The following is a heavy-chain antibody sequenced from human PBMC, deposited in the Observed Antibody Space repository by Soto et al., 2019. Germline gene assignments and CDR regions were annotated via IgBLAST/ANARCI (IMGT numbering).Heavy chain of an antibody. J-gene: IGHJ6*02. Sequence: GGSLRLSCAASRFTFSSYGLSWVRQAPGKGLEWVSTVSGDGGRTYYADSVKGRFTISRDNSKNTLYLQMNSLRAGDTAVYYCARLLNDIVVVPAAIFYYYAMDVWGPGTPVTAP. CDR1: RFTFSSYG. D-gene: IGHD2-2*01. CDR2: VSGDGGRT. V-gene: IGHV3-23*01. CDR3: ARLLNDIVVVPAAIFYYYAMDV.